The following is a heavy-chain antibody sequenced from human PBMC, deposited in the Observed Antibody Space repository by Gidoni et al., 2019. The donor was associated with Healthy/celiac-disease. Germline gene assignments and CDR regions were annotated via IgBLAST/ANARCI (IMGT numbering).Heavy chain of an antibody. CDR1: GGSISSYY. D-gene: IGHD6-13*01. CDR2: IYTSGST. V-gene: IGHV4-4*07. Sequence: QVQLQASGPGLVKPSATLSLTCTVSGGSISSYYWSWIRQPAGKGLEWIGRIYTSGSTNYNPSLKSRVTMSVDTSKNQFSLKLSSVTAADTAVYYCARLAAAGPYYYYGMDVWGQGTTVTVSS. CDR3: ARLAAAGPYYYYGMDV. J-gene: IGHJ6*02.